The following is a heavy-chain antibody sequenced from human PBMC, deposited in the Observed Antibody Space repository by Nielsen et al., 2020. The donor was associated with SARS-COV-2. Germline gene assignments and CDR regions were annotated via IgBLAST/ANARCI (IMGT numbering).Heavy chain of an antibody. CDR1: DYSFTSYG. V-gene: IGHV1-18*01. D-gene: IGHD3-22*01. CDR3: ARDSSGTYRRVDY. J-gene: IGHJ4*02. CDR2: ISGDSGNT. Sequence: ASVKVSCKASDYSFTSYGISWVRQAPGQGLEWMGWISGDSGNTHSAQRFQGRVTMTRDTSTSTVYMELSSLRSDDTAVYYCARDSSGTYRRVDYWGQGTLVTVSS.